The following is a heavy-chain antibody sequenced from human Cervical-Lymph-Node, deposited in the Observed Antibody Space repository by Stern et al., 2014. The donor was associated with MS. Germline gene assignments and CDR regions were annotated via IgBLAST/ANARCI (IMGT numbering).Heavy chain of an antibody. J-gene: IGHJ6*02. V-gene: IGHV1-46*01. Sequence: QVQLVQSGAEVKKPGASVMVSCKASGYTFTNYYMHWVRPAPGQGLEWMGIILPSGGSTTYAQKFQDRVTMTRDTSTSTVYMELNSLTSEDTAVYYCARGRGPVAILGSYYFGMDVWGQGTTVTVSS. CDR2: ILPSGGST. CDR1: GYTFTNYY. CDR3: ARGRGPVAILGSYYFGMDV. D-gene: IGHD2-2*01.